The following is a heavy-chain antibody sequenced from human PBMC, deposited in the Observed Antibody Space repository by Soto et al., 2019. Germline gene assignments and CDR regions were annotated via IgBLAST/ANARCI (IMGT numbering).Heavy chain of an antibody. CDR3: ARAVVLTFTRFYDMDV. Sequence: SVKVSCKASGGTFSSYSINWVRQAPGQGLEWMGRLIPMFGTTDYAQRFQGRVTFTADESTSTASMEVTNLTSEDTAVYYCARAVVLTFTRFYDMDVWGQGTTVTVSS. CDR1: GGTFSSYS. J-gene: IGHJ6*02. CDR2: LIPMFGTT. V-gene: IGHV1-69*13. D-gene: IGHD3-9*01.